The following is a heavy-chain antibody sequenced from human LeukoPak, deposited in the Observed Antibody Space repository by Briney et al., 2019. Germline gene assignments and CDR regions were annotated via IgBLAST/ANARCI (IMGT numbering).Heavy chain of an antibody. CDR1: GFTFSSYW. CDR2: INSDGGST. J-gene: IGHJ4*02. V-gene: IGHV3-74*01. CDR3: ARASWFGELLGY. D-gene: IGHD3-10*01. Sequence: GGSLRLSCAASGFTFSSYWMHWVRQAPGKGLVWVSRINSDGGSTSYADSVKGRFTISRDNAKNTLYLQMNSLRAEDTAVYYCARASWFGELLGYWGQGTLVTVSS.